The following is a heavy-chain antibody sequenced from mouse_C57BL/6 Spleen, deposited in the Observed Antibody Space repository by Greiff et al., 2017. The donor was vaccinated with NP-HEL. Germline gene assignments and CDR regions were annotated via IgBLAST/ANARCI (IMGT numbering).Heavy chain of an antibody. CDR1: GFTFSDYG. CDR2: ISNLAYSI. D-gene: IGHD4-1*01. J-gene: IGHJ4*01. V-gene: IGHV5-15*01. CDR3: ARHGAGTYAMDY. Sequence: EVQGVESGGGLVQPGGSLKLSCAASGFTFSDYGMAWVRQAPRKGPEWVAFISNLAYSIYYADTVTGRFTISRENAKNTLYLEMSSLRSEDTAMYYCARHGAGTYAMDYWGQGTSVTVSS.